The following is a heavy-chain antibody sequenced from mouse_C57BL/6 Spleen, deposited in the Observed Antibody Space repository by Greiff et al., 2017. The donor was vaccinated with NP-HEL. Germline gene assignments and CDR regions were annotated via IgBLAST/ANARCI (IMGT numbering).Heavy chain of an antibody. Sequence: VKLQQPGAELVKPGASVKLSCKASGYTFTSYWMHWVKQRPGQGLEWIGMIHPNSGSTNYNEKFKSKATLTVDKSSSTAYMQLSSLTSEDSAVYYCARSGTGWFAYWGQGTLVTVSA. CDR2: IHPNSGST. V-gene: IGHV1-64*01. J-gene: IGHJ3*01. CDR1: GYTFTSYW. CDR3: ARSGTGWFAY. D-gene: IGHD4-1*01.